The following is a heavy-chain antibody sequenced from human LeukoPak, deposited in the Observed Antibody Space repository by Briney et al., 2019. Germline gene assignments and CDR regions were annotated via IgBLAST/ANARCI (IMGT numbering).Heavy chain of an antibody. CDR2: ISACNGNT. V-gene: IGHV1-18*01. J-gene: IGHJ3*02. D-gene: IGHD5-24*01. CDR3: ARDKEMATITGAFDI. CDR1: GYTFTSYG. Sequence: ASVKVSCKASGYTFTSYGISWVRRAPGQGLEWMGWISACNGNTNYAQKLQGRVTMTTDTSTSTAYMELRSLRSDDTAVYYCARDKEMATITGAFDIWGQGTMVTVSS.